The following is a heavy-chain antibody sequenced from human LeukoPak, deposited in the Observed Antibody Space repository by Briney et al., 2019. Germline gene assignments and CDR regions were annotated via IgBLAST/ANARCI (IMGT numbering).Heavy chain of an antibody. CDR1: GGTFSSYS. CDR2: IIPIFGTA. Sequence: AVNVSCRASGGTFSSYSISWVRQAPGQGLEGMGGIIPIFGTATYAQQSQGRGTTTADDSTSTAYMELSSLRSADAAVYYCARSRGDTAMVRFRDYYYMDVWGKGTTVTVSS. J-gene: IGHJ6*03. CDR3: ARSRGDTAMVRFRDYYYMDV. D-gene: IGHD5-18*01. V-gene: IGHV1-69*13.